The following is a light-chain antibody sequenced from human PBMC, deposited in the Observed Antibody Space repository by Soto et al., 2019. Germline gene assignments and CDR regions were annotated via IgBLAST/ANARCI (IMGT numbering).Light chain of an antibody. CDR2: GAS. CDR1: QSISDT. Sequence: EIVMTQSPATLSVSPGGRATLSCRASQSISDTLAWYQQKPGQAPRLLIHGASTRATGFPARFSGSGSGTDFTLTISSLQSEDFATYYCLQDYNYPWTFGQGTKVDIK. V-gene: IGKV3-15*01. CDR3: LQDYNYPWT. J-gene: IGKJ1*01.